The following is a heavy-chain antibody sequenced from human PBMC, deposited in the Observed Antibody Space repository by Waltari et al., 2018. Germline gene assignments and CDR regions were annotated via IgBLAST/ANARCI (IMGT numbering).Heavy chain of an antibody. V-gene: IGHV1-69*01. Sequence: QVQLVQSAAEVKKPGSSVKVSCKASGGTFSRYDLSWVRQAPGQGLEWMGGIIPICGTANYAQKFQGRVTITADESTSTAYMELSSLRSEDTAVYYCARGGVGATSRRPFDYWGQGTLVTVSS. CDR3: ARGGVGATSRRPFDY. CDR1: GGTFSRYD. CDR2: IIPICGTA. D-gene: IGHD1-26*01. J-gene: IGHJ4*02.